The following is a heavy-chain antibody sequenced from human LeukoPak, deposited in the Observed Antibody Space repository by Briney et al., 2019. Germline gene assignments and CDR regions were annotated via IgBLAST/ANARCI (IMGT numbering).Heavy chain of an antibody. CDR3: ADIAAAGTSY. J-gene: IGHJ4*02. CDR2: INPNSGGT. Sequence: ASVKVSCKASGYTFTGYYMHWVRQAPGQGLEWMGWINPNSGGTNYAQKFQGRVTITADKSTSTAYMELSSLRSEDTAVYYCADIAAAGTSYWGQGTLVTVSS. D-gene: IGHD6-13*01. V-gene: IGHV1-2*02. CDR1: GYTFTGYY.